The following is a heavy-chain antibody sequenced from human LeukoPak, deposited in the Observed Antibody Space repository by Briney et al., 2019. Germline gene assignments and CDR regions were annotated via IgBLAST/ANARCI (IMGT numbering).Heavy chain of an antibody. CDR3: ARQGATVVTPPYSWFDP. J-gene: IGHJ5*02. CDR2: INPSGGST. V-gene: IGHV1-46*01. D-gene: IGHD4-23*01. CDR1: VYSFTSHY. Sequence: SVTVSCKASVYSFTSHYMHWVRHAPGPGHEWMGIINPSGGSTSYEQKCQGRVTMTRNTSKSTVYMELSSRRSRDTAVYSCARQGATVVTPPYSWFDPWGQGTLVIVSS.